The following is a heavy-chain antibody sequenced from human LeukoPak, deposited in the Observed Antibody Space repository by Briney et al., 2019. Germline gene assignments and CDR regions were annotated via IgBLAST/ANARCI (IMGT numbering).Heavy chain of an antibody. Sequence: ASVKVSCKASGYSFTGYYMHWVRQAPGQGLEWMGWINPNSGGTKYAQKFKGRVTMTRDTSISTAYMELSRPRSDDTAVYYCARVDTAMVAGGGDYWGQGTLVTVSS. J-gene: IGHJ4*02. D-gene: IGHD5-18*01. V-gene: IGHV1-2*02. CDR1: GYSFTGYY. CDR3: ARVDTAMVAGGGDY. CDR2: INPNSGGT.